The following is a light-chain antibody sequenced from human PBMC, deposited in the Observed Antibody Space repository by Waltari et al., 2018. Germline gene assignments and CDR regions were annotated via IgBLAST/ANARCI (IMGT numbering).Light chain of an antibody. V-gene: IGLV3-1*01. Sequence: SYELTQPPSVSVSPAQTATIHCPGDGLGDQYVWWYQQKPGQSPVAVLYSDDKRPSGIPERFSGSNSGNTATLTIGGTQTTDEGDYYCQAWDDTTVVFGAGTKVTV. CDR1: GLGDQY. CDR3: QAWDDTTVV. CDR2: SDD. J-gene: IGLJ2*01.